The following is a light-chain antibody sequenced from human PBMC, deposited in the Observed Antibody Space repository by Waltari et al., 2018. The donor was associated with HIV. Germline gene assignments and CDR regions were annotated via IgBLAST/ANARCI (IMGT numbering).Light chain of an antibody. CDR1: SSNIGNNA. CDR2: YDD. Sequence: QSVLTQPPSVSEAPRQRVTISCSGSSSNIGNNAVNWYQQLPGKAPKLLIYYDDLLPSGVSDRFAGSKCGTSSSLAISGLQSEDEADYYCAAAWDDSLNGPVFGGGTKLTVL. J-gene: IGLJ2*01. V-gene: IGLV1-36*01. CDR3: AAAWDDSLNGPV.